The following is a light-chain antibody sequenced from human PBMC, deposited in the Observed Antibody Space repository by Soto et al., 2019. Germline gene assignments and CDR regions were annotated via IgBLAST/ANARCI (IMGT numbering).Light chain of an antibody. V-gene: IGKV3-20*01. J-gene: IGKJ1*01. Sequence: EIVLTQSPGTLSLSPGERAALSCRASQSVSSTYLAWYQQRIGRAPRLLIYGASSRPAGIPDRFSGGGSGTDFTLTISRLEPEDFAVYYCQQSGSSPWTFGQGTKVDI. CDR2: GAS. CDR3: QQSGSSPWT. CDR1: QSVSSTY.